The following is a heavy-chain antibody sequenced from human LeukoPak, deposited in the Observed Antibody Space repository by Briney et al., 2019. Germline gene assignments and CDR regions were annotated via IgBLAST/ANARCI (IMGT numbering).Heavy chain of an antibody. CDR1: GFTFSSYS. Sequence: GGSLRLSCAASGFTFSSYSMNWVRQAPGKGLEWVSSISSSSSYIYYADSVEGRFTISRDNAKNSLYLQMNSLRAEDTAVYYCARDKYSGSSGGDYWGQGTLVTVSS. CDR3: ARDKYSGSSGGDY. V-gene: IGHV3-21*01. D-gene: IGHD1-26*01. J-gene: IGHJ4*02. CDR2: ISSSSSYI.